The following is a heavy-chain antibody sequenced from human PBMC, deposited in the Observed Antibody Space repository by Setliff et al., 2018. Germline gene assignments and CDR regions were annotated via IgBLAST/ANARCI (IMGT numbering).Heavy chain of an antibody. D-gene: IGHD5-18*01. V-gene: IGHV3-23*01. J-gene: IGHJ3*02. CDR3: ARDGYSYGYAFDI. Sequence: PGGSLRLSCAASGFTFSSYAMSWVRRAPGKGLEWVSAISGSGGSTYYADSVKGRFTISRDNSKNTLYLQMNSLRAEDTAVYYCARDGYSYGYAFDIWGQGTMVTVSS. CDR2: ISGSGGST. CDR1: GFTFSSYA.